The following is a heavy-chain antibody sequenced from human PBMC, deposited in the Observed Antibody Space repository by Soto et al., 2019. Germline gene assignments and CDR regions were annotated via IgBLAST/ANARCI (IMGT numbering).Heavy chain of an antibody. D-gene: IGHD3-9*01. CDR2: ISSSSSTI. J-gene: IGHJ4*02. CDR3: ARGEAPASLTGRKKNFDY. Sequence: GGSLRLSCAASLFTFSSYSMNWVRQAPGKGLEWVSYISSSSSTIYYADSVKGRFTISRDNAKNSLYLQMNSLRAEDTAVYYCARGEAPASLTGRKKNFDYWGQGTLVTVSS. CDR1: LFTFSSYS. V-gene: IGHV3-48*01.